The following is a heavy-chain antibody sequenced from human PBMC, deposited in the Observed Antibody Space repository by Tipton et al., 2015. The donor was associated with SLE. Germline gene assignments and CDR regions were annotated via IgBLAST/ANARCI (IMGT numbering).Heavy chain of an antibody. V-gene: IGHV4-34*12. CDR1: GESFNGYF. Sequence: TLSLTCAVYGESFNGYFWTWIRQPPGKGLEWIAEIIHSGVTNYNPSLRSRVTISVDMSKNQVSLKLSSVTAADTAVYYCARSFWSGYRLDSWGQGTLVTVSS. CDR3: ARSFWSGYRLDS. CDR2: IIHSGVT. J-gene: IGHJ4*02. D-gene: IGHD3-3*01.